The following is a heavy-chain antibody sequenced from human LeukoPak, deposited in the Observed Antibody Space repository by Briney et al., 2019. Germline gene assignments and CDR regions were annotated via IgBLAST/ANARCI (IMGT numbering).Heavy chain of an antibody. D-gene: IGHD3-3*01. V-gene: IGHV1-69*13. CDR2: IIPIFGTA. J-gene: IGHJ4*02. CDR3: ARDRYYDFWSGYYTLAFDY. CDR1: GGTFSSYA. Sequence: GASVKVSCKASGGTFSSYAISWVRQAPGQGLEWMGGIIPIFGTANYAQKFQGRVTITADESTSTAYMELSSLRSEDTAVYYCARDRYYDFWSGYYTLAFDYWGQGTLVTVSS.